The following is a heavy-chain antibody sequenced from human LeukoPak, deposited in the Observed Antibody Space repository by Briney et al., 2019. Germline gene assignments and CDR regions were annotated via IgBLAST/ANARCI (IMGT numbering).Heavy chain of an antibody. CDR1: GFTFSSYP. J-gene: IGHJ4*02. D-gene: IGHD6-6*01. V-gene: IGHV3-23*01. Sequence: GRSLRLSCVVSGFTFSSYPMSWVRQAPGKGLEWVSVISESGDVTHYADSMKGRFTISRDNTKNTLNLQMNGLRDEDTAIYYCARDSSHYLGSSDYWGQGALVTVSS. CDR2: ISESGDVT. CDR3: ARDSSHYLGSSDY.